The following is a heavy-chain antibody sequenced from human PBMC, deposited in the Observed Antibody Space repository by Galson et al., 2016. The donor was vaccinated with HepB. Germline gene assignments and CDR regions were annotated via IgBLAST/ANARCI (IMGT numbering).Heavy chain of an antibody. CDR1: GFSLTSSGEG. CDR3: AHRRRTVVVGTQFDS. Sequence: PALVKPTQTLTLTCTFSGFSLTSSGEGVGWIRQPPGKALEWLSLIYWDGDKRYSPSLKSRPTNTADTSKNQVVLTMTNMDPVDTATYYCAHRRRTVVVGTQFDSWGQGILVTVSS. CDR2: IYWDGDK. J-gene: IGHJ4*02. V-gene: IGHV2-5*02. D-gene: IGHD2-21*01.